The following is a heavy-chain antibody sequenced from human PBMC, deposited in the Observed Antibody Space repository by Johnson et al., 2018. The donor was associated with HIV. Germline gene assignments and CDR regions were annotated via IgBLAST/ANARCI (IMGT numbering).Heavy chain of an antibody. V-gene: IGHV3-30*04. Sequence: PGKGLEWVAVISYDASNKYYVDSVKGRFTISRDNAKNTLYLQMNSLRADDTAVYYCAREGPSERAGFDIWGQGTKVTVAS. CDR3: AREGPSERAGFDI. CDR2: ISYDASNK. J-gene: IGHJ3*02.